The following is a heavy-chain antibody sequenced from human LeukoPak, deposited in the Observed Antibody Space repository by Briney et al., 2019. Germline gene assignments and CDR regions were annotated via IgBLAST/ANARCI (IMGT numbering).Heavy chain of an antibody. CDR1: GFTFSSYR. CDR2: INSDGSST. D-gene: IGHD5-18*01. J-gene: IGHJ4*02. CDR3: ARAPGGSSYGLVDF. Sequence: GGSPRLSCAASGFTFSSYRLHWVRQAPGKGLVWVSHINSDGSSTGYADSVKGRLTISRDNAKNTLFLQMNSLRAEDTAVYYCARAPGGSSYGLVDFWGQGTLVTVSS. V-gene: IGHV3-74*01.